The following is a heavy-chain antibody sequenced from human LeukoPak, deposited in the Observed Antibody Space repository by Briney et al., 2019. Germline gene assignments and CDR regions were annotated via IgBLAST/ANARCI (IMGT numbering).Heavy chain of an antibody. CDR1: GYTFIGYY. CDR3: ARVLDSSGYYEDAFDI. D-gene: IGHD3-22*01. J-gene: IGHJ3*02. V-gene: IGHV1-2*02. CDR2: INPNSGGT. Sequence: ASVKVSCKASGYTFIGYYMHWVRQAPGQGLEWMGWINPNSGGTNYAQKFQGRVPMTRDTSISTAYMEMSRLRSDDTAVYYCARVLDSSGYYEDAFDIWGQGTMVTVSS.